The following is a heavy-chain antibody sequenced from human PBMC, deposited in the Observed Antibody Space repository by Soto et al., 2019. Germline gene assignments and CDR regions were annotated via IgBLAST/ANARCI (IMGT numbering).Heavy chain of an antibody. CDR1: GYTFTGYY. Sequence: ASVKVSCKASGYTFTGYYMHWVRQAPGQGLEWMGWINPNSGGTNYAQKFQGWVTMTRDTSISTAYMELSRLRSDDTAVYYFARSDIVVVPAAMSATPFDYWGQGTLVTVSS. V-gene: IGHV1-2*04. CDR2: INPNSGGT. J-gene: IGHJ4*02. D-gene: IGHD2-2*01. CDR3: ARSDIVVVPAAMSATPFDY.